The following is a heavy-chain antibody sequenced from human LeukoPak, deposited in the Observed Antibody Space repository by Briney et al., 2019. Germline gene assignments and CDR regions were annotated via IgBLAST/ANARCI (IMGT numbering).Heavy chain of an antibody. Sequence: GGSLRLSCAASGFTFSSYAMSWVRQAPGKGLEWVSAISGSGGSTYYADSVKGRFTISRDNSKNTLYLQMNSLRAEDTAVYYCAKADPPSYYYDSSGSPYYFDYWGQGTLVTVSS. CDR3: AKADPPSYYYDSSGSPYYFDY. J-gene: IGHJ4*02. V-gene: IGHV3-23*01. CDR2: ISGSGGST. D-gene: IGHD3-22*01. CDR1: GFTFSSYA.